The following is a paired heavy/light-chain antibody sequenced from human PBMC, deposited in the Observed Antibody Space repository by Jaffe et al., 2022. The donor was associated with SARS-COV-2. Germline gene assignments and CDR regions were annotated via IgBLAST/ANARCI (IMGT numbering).Heavy chain of an antibody. D-gene: IGHD3-22*01. J-gene: IGHJ4*02. CDR2: ISGGGST. Sequence: QLVETGGGLIQPGGSLRLSCAASGFTVKDNYMSWVRQAPGKGLECVSAISGGGSTFYADSVKGRFTISRDTSKSTLYLQMNRLRAEDTAIYYCARLYYFDTGVFSYFDYWGQGALVTVSS. CDR1: GFTVKDNY. CDR3: ARLYYFDTGVFSYFDY. V-gene: IGHV3-53*02.
Light chain of an antibody. Sequence: DIQMTQSPSSLSASVGDRVTITCRASQDISNSLNWYQQKPGKAPKLLIYGASSLKSGVPSRFSGSGSGTDFTVTISSLQPEDFATYYCQQSYSIPLTFGQGTKLEIK. CDR1: QDISNS. J-gene: IGKJ2*01. CDR2: GAS. CDR3: QQSYSIPLT. V-gene: IGKV1-39*01.